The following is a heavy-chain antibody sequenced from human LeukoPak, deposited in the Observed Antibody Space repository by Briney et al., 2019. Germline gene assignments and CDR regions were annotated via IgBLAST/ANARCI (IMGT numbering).Heavy chain of an antibody. J-gene: IGHJ4*02. CDR3: ARGQRIAVAGIDC. CDR1: GYTFTSYY. D-gene: IGHD6-19*01. Sequence: GASVKVSCKASGYTFTSYYMHWVRQAPGQGLEWMGIINPSGGSTTYAQKFQCRVTMTRDTSTSTVYMELSSLRSEDTAVYYCARGQRIAVAGIDCWGQGTLVTVSS. CDR2: INPSGGST. V-gene: IGHV1-46*01.